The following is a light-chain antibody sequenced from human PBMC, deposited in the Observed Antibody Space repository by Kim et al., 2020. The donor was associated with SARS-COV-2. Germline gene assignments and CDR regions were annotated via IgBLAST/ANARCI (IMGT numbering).Light chain of an antibody. CDR3: QQYNNGPRT. Sequence: VSPGERATLSCRASQSVSSNLAWYQQKPCQAPRLLIYGASTRATGIPARFSGSGSGTEFTLTISSLQSEDFAVYYCQQYNNGPRTFGQGTKVDIK. J-gene: IGKJ1*01. CDR1: QSVSSN. V-gene: IGKV3-15*01. CDR2: GAS.